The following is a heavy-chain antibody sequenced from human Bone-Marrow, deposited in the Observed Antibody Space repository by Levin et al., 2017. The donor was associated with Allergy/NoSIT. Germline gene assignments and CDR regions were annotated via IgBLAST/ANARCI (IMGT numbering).Heavy chain of an antibody. CDR3: ARYRSDELQLVPVFDY. J-gene: IGHJ4*02. Sequence: PSETLSLTCAVYGGSFSGYSWGWFRQPPVKGLEWIAEINHSGSPTYNPSLKSRVTISVDTSKNQLSLKLMSVTAADTAVYYCARYRSDELQLVPVFDYWGQGTLVAVSS. CDR1: GGSFSGYS. D-gene: IGHD6-13*01. V-gene: IGHV4-34*01. CDR2: INHSGSP.